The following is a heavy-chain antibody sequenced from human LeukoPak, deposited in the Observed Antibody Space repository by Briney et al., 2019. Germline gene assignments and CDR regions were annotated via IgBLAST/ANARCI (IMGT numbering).Heavy chain of an antibody. CDR3: ARDREARRYQDLDY. CDR1: GFTFSSYW. J-gene: IGHJ4*02. D-gene: IGHD6-6*01. CDR2: IKEDGSEK. Sequence: PGGSLRLSCAASGFTFSSYWMSWVRQAPGKGLEWVANIKEDGSEKYYVDSVKGRFTISRDNAKSSLYLQMNSLRAEGTAVYYCARDREARRYQDLDYWGQGTLVTVSS. V-gene: IGHV3-7*01.